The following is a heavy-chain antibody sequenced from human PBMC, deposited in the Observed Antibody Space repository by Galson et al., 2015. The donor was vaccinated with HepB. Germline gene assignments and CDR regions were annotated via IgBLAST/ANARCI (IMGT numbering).Heavy chain of an antibody. Sequence: CAISGDSVSSNSAAWNWIRQSPSRGLEWLGRTYYRSKWYNDYAVSVKSRITINPDTSKNQFSLQLNSVTPEDTAVYYCARSPTRRGVIVVAVGYNWFDPWGQGTLVTVSS. CDR3: ARSPTRRGVIVVAVGYNWFDP. V-gene: IGHV6-1*01. D-gene: IGHD2-21*01. J-gene: IGHJ5*02. CDR1: GDSVSSNSAA. CDR2: TYYRSKWYN.